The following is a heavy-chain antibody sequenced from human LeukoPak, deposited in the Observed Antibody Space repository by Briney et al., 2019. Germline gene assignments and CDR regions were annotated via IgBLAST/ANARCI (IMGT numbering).Heavy chain of an antibody. CDR3: AKPQGGGSSDWRFDL. D-gene: IGHD1-1*01. V-gene: IGHV1-2*06. J-gene: IGHJ2*01. CDR2: INPNGGGT. Sequence: ASVKVSCKASGYTFTSYGISWVRQAPGQGLEWMGRINPNGGGTNYAQKFQGRVTMTRDTSISTAYMELTRLRSDDTAVYYCAKPQGGGSSDWRFDLWGRGTLVSVSS. CDR1: GYTFTSYG.